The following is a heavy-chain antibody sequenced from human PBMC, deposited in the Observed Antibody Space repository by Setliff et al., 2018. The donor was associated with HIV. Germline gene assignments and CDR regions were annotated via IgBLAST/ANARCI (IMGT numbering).Heavy chain of an antibody. V-gene: IGHV4-39*07. CDR1: GGSIRTGAYY. J-gene: IGHJ5*01. CDR2: IYYDGRT. D-gene: IGHD3-16*01. Sequence: SETLSLTCTVSGGSIRTGAYYWGWIRQPPGKGLEWIGSIYYDGRTFYKPSLKSRLTISVDTSKIQFSLSLNSVTAADTAVYFCARGGAVSADFDSWGQGTLVTVSS. CDR3: ARGGAVSADFDS.